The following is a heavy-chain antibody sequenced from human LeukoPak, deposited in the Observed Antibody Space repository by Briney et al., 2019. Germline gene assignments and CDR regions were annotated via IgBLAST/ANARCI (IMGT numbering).Heavy chain of an antibody. V-gene: IGHV4-34*01. Sequence: WETLSLTCAVYGGSFSGYYWSWIRQPPGKGLEWIGEIKHSGSTNYNPSLKSRVTISVDTSKNQFSLKLSSVTAADTAVYYCARGGPLRFLEWFYYYMDVWGKGATVTVSS. J-gene: IGHJ6*03. D-gene: IGHD3-3*01. CDR2: IKHSGST. CDR3: ARGGPLRFLEWFYYYMDV. CDR1: GGSFSGYY.